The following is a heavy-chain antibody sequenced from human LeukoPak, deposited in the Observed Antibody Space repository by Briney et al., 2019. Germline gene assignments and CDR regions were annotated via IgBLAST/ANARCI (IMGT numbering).Heavy chain of an antibody. CDR3: AREGSGYYSDYGLDV. J-gene: IGHJ6*02. CDR1: GFTFSSYS. CDR2: ISGSSSYI. D-gene: IGHD3-22*01. Sequence: PGGSLRLSCAASGFTFSSYSMNWVRQAPGKGLEWVSSISGSSSYIYYADSVKGRFTISRDNAKNSLYLQMHSLRAEDTAVYYCAREGSGYYSDYGLDVWGQGTTVTVSS. V-gene: IGHV3-21*01.